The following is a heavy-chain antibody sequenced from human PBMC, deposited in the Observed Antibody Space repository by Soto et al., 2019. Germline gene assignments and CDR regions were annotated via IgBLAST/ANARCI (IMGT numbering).Heavy chain of an antibody. Sequence: EVQLVESGGGLVQPGGALRLSWAASGFTFSSYSMNWVRQAPGKGLEWVSYISSSSSTIYYVDSVKGRFTISRXXGKXXXXXXXXXXXXXXXXXXXXXXIGGRCSSTSCPAGDAFDIWGQGTMVTVSS. V-gene: IGHV3-48*01. CDR3: XXIGGRCSSTSCPAGDAFDI. J-gene: IGHJ3*02. CDR1: GFTFSSYS. CDR2: ISSSSSTI. D-gene: IGHD2-2*01.